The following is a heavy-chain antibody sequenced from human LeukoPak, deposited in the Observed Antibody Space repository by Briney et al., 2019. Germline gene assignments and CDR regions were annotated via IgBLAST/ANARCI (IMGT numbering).Heavy chain of an antibody. J-gene: IGHJ3*02. CDR2: IIPIFGTA. V-gene: IGHV1-69*13. D-gene: IGHD2-21*02. Sequence: SVKVSCKASGGTFISYAISWVRQAPGQGLEWMGGIIPIFGTANYAQKFQGRVTITADESTSTAYMELSSLRSEDTAVYYCARPVVTTYAFDIWGQGTMVTVSS. CDR3: ARPVVTTYAFDI. CDR1: GGTFISYA.